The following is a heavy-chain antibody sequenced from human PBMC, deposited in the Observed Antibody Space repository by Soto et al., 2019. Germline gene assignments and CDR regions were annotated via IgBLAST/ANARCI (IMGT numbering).Heavy chain of an antibody. V-gene: IGHV1-69*04. J-gene: IGHJ4*02. CDR2: VNPILRMS. D-gene: IGHD3-10*01. CDR1: GDPFSFYS. Sequence: QVQLVQSGAEVKRPGSSVKVSWKSSGDPFSFYSINWVRQAPGLGLEWMGRVNPILRMSNYAQRFQGRVTMTADKSTSTAYMELSGLRSEDTAMYYCATSYGSGYRAFDYWGQGALVTVSS. CDR3: ATSYGSGYRAFDY.